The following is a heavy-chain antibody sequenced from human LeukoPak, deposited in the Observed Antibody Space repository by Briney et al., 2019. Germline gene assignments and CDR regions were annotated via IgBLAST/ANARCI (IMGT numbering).Heavy chain of an antibody. CDR2: TYYRSKWYN. CDR3: ARGAAMVYYYYYYYMDV. J-gene: IGHJ6*03. V-gene: IGHV6-1*01. D-gene: IGHD5-18*01. CDR1: GDSVSSNSAA. Sequence: SQTLSLTCAISGDSVSSNSAAWNWIRQSPSRGLEWLGRTYYRSKWYNDYAVSVKSRITINPDTSKNQFSLQLNSVTPEDTAVYYRARGAAMVYYYYYYYMDVWGKGTTVTISS.